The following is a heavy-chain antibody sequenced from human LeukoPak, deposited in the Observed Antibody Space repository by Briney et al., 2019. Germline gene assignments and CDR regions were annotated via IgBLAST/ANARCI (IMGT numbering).Heavy chain of an antibody. CDR3: AKTNLYRFAHFDY. CDR2: ISGSGGST. D-gene: IGHD5-12*01. J-gene: IGHJ4*02. CDR1: GFTFSSYA. Sequence: GGSLRLSCAASGFTFSSYAMSWVRQAPGKGLKWVSAISGSGGSTYYADSVKGRFTISRDNSKNTLYLQMNSLRAEDTAVYYCAKTNLYRFAHFDYWGQGTLVTVSS. V-gene: IGHV3-23*01.